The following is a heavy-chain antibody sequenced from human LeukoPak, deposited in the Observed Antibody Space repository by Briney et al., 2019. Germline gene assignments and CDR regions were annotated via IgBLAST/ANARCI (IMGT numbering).Heavy chain of an antibody. CDR3: ARDGIAAAGTPKFDY. Sequence: VASAKVSCKASGYTFTSYGISWVRQAPGQGLEWMGWINPNSGGTNYAQKFQGWVTMTRDTSISTAYMELGRLRSDDTAVYYCARDGIAAAGTPKFDYWGQGTLVTVSS. CDR2: INPNSGGT. CDR1: GYTFTSYG. J-gene: IGHJ4*02. D-gene: IGHD6-13*01. V-gene: IGHV1-2*04.